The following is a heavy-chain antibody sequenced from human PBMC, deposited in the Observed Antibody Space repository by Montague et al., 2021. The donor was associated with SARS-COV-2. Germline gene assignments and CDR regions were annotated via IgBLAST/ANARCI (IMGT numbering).Heavy chain of an antibody. D-gene: IGHD3-10*01. CDR3: AVTYYYGSGFDY. CDR2: IYHSGST. J-gene: IGHJ4*02. Sequence: SETLSLTCAVSGGSIGSSNWWSCFRQPPAKELVWFGEIYHSGSTTYNPSPKSRLTISADKSKNQHSLKLSSVIAADTAVYYCAVTYYYGSGFDYWGQGTLVTVSS. CDR1: GGSIGSSNW. V-gene: IGHV4-4*02.